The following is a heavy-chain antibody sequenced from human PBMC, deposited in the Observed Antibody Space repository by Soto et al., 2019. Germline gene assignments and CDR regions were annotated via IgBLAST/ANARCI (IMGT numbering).Heavy chain of an antibody. D-gene: IGHD4-17*01. CDR2: IYHNEAT. Sequence: QVQLQESGPGLVKPPQTLSLTCTVSGGSISSGDYYWNWIRQSPGKGLEWIGYIYHNEATYYKPSLKSRLIISVDTSRNQFSLKLSSVTAADTAVYYCAREANDYGDNYYFDYWGPGTLVTVSS. CDR3: AREANDYGDNYYFDY. V-gene: IGHV4-30-4*01. CDR1: GGSISSGDYY. J-gene: IGHJ4*02.